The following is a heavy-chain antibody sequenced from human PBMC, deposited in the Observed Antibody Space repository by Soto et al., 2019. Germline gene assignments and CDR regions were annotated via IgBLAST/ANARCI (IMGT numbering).Heavy chain of an antibody. Sequence: ASVKVSCKASGGTFGSHGVAWVRQAPGQGLEWMGGFIAMLGTPTYAKKVQGRATITADESLTSSYLELRSLRSEDTAVYYCARDVGSIYCSSTSCYTYADVWFDPWGQGTLVTVSS. J-gene: IGHJ5*02. CDR3: ARDVGSIYCSSTSCYTYADVWFDP. V-gene: IGHV1-69*13. D-gene: IGHD2-2*02. CDR1: GGTFGSHG. CDR2: FIAMLGTP.